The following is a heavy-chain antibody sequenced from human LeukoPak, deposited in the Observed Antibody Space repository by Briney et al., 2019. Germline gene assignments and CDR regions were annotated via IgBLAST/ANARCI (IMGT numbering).Heavy chain of an antibody. CDR1: GFTFSSYA. CDR2: ISYDGSNK. D-gene: IGHD6-19*01. CDR3: ARGRHIAVAGTVDY. Sequence: PGRSLRLSCAASGFTFSSYAMHWVRQAPGKGLEWVAVISYDGSNKYYADSVKGRFTISRDNSKNTLYLQMNSLKAEDTAVYYCARGRHIAVAGTVDYWGQGTLVTVSS. J-gene: IGHJ4*02. V-gene: IGHV3-30*04.